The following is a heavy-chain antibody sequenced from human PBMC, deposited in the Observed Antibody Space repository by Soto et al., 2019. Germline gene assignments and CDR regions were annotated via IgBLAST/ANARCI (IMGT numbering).Heavy chain of an antibody. CDR1: GYSFTSYW. J-gene: IGHJ6*02. Sequence: RESLKISCEGSGYSFTSYWIGWVRQMPGKGLECMGIIYPGDSDTRYSPSFQGQVTISADKSISTAYLQWSSLKAADTAMYYCTGVGFRGVFSQTTDYSGIYIXCQRTAVPISS. D-gene: IGHD3-10*01. CDR3: TGVGFRGVFSQTTDYSGIYI. V-gene: IGHV5-51*01. CDR2: IYPGDSDT.